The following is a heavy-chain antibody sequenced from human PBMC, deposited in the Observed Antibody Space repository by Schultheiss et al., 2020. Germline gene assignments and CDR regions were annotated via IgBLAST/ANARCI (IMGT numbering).Heavy chain of an antibody. CDR3: ARDPSYYGPLDY. J-gene: IGHJ4*02. CDR1: GFTFSSYA. V-gene: IGHV3-23*01. CDR2: ISGSGGST. Sequence: GGSLRLSCAASGFTFSSYAMSWVRQAPGKGLEWVSAISGSGGSTYYADSVKGRFTISRDNAKNSLYLQMNSLRTEDTAMYYCARDPSYYGPLDYWAQGTLVTVSS. D-gene: IGHD1-26*01.